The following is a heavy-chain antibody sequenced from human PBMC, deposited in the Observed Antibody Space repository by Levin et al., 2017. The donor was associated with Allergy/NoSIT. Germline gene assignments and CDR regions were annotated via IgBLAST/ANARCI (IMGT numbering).Heavy chain of an antibody. J-gene: IGHJ6*02. CDR3: VRENSITMVRGVNVDYYYGMDV. CDR2: VSASSSAI. V-gene: IGHV3-48*01. CDR1: GFTFTNYG. D-gene: IGHD3-10*01. Sequence: GGSLRLSCAASGFTFTNYGLNWVRQAPGKGLEWVSHVSASSSAIYYADSVQGRFTISRDSAKKSLYLQMNSLRAEDTAVYYCVRENSITMVRGVNVDYYYGMDVWGQGTTVTVSS.